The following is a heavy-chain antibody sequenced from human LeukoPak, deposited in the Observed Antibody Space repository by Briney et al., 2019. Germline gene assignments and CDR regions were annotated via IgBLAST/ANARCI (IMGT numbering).Heavy chain of an antibody. CDR1: GYTFNSYG. CDR2: VSGYNGNT. V-gene: IGHV1-18*01. J-gene: IGHJ4*02. CDR3: ARGVATNY. Sequence: ASVKVSCKASGYTFNSYGISWVRQAPGQGLEWMGWVSGYNGNTKYAQKLQGRVTMTRNTSISTAYMELSSLTSEDTAMYYCARGVATNYWGQGTLVTVSS. D-gene: IGHD5-24*01.